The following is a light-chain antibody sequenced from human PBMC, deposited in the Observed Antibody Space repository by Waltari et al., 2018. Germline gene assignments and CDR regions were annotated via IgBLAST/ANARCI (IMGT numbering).Light chain of an antibody. J-gene: IGKJ1*01. Sequence: IQLTQSPSSLSASVGDRVTITCRASQGISTYLAWYQQKPGKAPTLLIYAASTLQSGVPSRFSGSGSGTDFTLTISSLQPEDFATYYCKQLNSDPWMFGQGTKVEIK. CDR3: KQLNSDPWM. V-gene: IGKV1-9*01. CDR1: QGISTY. CDR2: AAS.